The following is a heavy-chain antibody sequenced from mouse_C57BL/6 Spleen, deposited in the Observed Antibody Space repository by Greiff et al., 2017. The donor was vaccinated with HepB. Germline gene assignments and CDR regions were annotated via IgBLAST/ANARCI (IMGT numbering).Heavy chain of an antibody. CDR1: GYTFTSYW. D-gene: IGHD2-4*01. V-gene: IGHV1-55*01. CDR3: ALYYDYDDVFWYFDV. Sequence: QVQLKQPGAELVKPGASVKMSCKASGYTFTSYWITWVKQRPGQGLEWIGDIYPGSGSTNYNEKFKSKATLTVDTSSSTAYMQLSSLTSEDSAVYYCALYYDYDDVFWYFDVWGTGTTVTVSS. J-gene: IGHJ1*03. CDR2: IYPGSGST.